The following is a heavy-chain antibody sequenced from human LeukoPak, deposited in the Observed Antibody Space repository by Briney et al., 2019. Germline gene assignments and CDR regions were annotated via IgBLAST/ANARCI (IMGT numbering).Heavy chain of an antibody. CDR2: IYYSGST. Sequence: PSETLSLPCTVSGGSISSSSYYWGWIRQPPGKGLEWIGSIYYSGSTYYNPSLKSRVTISVDTSKNQFSLKLSSVTAADTAVYYCARHPGYCSCTSCYQAYYYDSSGYYYFDYWGQGTLVTVSS. J-gene: IGHJ4*02. CDR1: GGSISSSSYY. D-gene: IGHD3-22*01. CDR3: ARHPGYCSCTSCYQAYYYDSSGYYYFDY. V-gene: IGHV4-39*01.